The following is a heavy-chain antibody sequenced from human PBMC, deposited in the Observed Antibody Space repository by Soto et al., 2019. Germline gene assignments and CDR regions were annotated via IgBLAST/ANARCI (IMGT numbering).Heavy chain of an antibody. D-gene: IGHD6-13*01. CDR2: LFYSGST. CDR1: GGSISSEGSY. CDR3: ARGLAAAGLFGFGP. J-gene: IGHJ5*02. V-gene: IGHV4-31*03. Sequence: SETLSLTCTVSGGSISSEGSYWSWIRQHPGKGLEWIGCLFYSGSTYYNPSLKSRVTISVDTSMNQFSLKLSSVTAADTAVYYCARGLAAAGLFGFGPWGQGTLVTVSS.